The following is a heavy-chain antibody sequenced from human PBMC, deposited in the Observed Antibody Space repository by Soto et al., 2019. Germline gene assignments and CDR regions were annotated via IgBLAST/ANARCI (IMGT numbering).Heavy chain of an antibody. CDR1: GFTFSRYG. CDR2: IWSDGSNK. V-gene: IGHV3-33*01. J-gene: IGHJ4*02. CDR3: AREENRGGFDY. D-gene: IGHD3-16*01. Sequence: VQLVESGGGVVQSGRSLRLSCAASGFTFSRYGFHWVRQAPGKGLEWVALIWSDGSNKYYTESVKGRFTISRDDSKNTLYLEMDSLRAEDTAVYYCAREENRGGFDYWGQGTLVTVSS.